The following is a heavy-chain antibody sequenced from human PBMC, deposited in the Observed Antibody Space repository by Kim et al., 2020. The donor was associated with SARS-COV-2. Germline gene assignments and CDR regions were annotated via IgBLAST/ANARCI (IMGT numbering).Heavy chain of an antibody. V-gene: IGHV3-30*04. CDR1: GFTFSSYA. D-gene: IGHD3-10*01. J-gene: IGHJ6*04. Sequence: GGSLRLSCAASGFTFSSYAMHWVRQAPGKGLEWVAVISYDGSNKYYADSVKGRFTISRDNSKNTLYLQMNSLRAEDTAVYYCARELVRGVNDPNIFYYYYDRGVWGRGPRVTVP. CDR3: ARELVRGVNDPNIFYYYYDRGV. CDR2: ISYDGSNK.